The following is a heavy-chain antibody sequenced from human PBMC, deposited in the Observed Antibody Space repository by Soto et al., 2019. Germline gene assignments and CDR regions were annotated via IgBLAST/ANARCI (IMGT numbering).Heavy chain of an antibody. J-gene: IGHJ4*02. CDR2: INSDGSST. Sequence: GGSLRLSCAASGFTLSNYWMHWVRQAPGKGLVWVSRINSDGSSTNYADSVKGRFTISRDNAKDTLYLQMNSLRAEDTAVYYCARDPALGLFDYWGQGTLVTVSS. V-gene: IGHV3-74*01. CDR3: ARDPALGLFDY. CDR1: GFTLSNYW. D-gene: IGHD7-27*01.